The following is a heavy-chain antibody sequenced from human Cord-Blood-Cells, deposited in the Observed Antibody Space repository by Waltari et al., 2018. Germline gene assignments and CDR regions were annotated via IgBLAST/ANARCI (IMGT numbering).Heavy chain of an antibody. V-gene: IGHV1-69*01. J-gene: IGHJ4*02. Sequence: QVQLVQSGAEVKKPGSSVKVSCKASGGTFSSYAISWVRQAPGQGLEWMGGIIPIFGTANYAQKFQGRVTITADESTSTAYMELSSLRSEDTAVYYCARHVWRKASGSYYNATDYWGQGTLVTVSS. CDR3: ARHVWRKASGSYYNATDY. CDR2: IIPIFGTA. D-gene: IGHD3-10*01. CDR1: GGTFSSYA.